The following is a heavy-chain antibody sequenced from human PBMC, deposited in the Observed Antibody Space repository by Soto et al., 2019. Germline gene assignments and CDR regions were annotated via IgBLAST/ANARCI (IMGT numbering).Heavy chain of an antibody. D-gene: IGHD4-4*01. CDR1: DGSISSGGYY. Sequence: SETLCVTCSVADGSISSGGYYWSWIRQHPGKGLEWIGYIYYSGSTYYNPSLKSRVTISVDTSKNQFSLKLSSVTAADTAVYYCARWGGDYSNHGWFDPWGQGTLVTVSS. J-gene: IGHJ5*02. V-gene: IGHV4-31*03. CDR3: ARWGGDYSNHGWFDP. CDR2: IYYSGST.